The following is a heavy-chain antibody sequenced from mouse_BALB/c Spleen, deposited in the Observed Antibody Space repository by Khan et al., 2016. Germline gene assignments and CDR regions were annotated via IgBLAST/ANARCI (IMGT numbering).Heavy chain of an antibody. V-gene: IGHV2-3*01. CDR1: GFSLTNYG. J-gene: IGHJ4*01. Sequence: QVQLKESGPGLVAPSQSLSITCTVTGFSLTNYGVTWVRQPPGKGLEWLGVNWGDGSTTYHSALINRLSISKDNSKSQGFLKLTSPETEDTATYYCAKSPNWGNYAIDYWGQGTSVTVSS. CDR2: NWGDGST. CDR3: AKSPNWGNYAIDY. D-gene: IGHD4-1*01.